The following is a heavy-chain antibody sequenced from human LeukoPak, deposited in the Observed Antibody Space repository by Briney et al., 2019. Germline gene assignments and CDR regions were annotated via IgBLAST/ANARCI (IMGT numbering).Heavy chain of an antibody. CDR1: GFTFSSYA. Sequence: GGSLRLSCAASGFTFSSYAMHWVRQAPGKGLEWVAVISYDGSNKYYADSVKGRFTISRDNSKNTLYLQMNSLRAEDTAVYYCAKGRYYYYYGMDVWGQGTTVTVSS. V-gene: IGHV3-30-3*01. J-gene: IGHJ6*02. CDR2: ISYDGSNK. CDR3: AKGRYYYYYGMDV.